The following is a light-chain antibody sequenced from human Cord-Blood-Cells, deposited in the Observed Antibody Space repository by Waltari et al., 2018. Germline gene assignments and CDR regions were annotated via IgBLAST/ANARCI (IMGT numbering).Light chain of an antibody. J-gene: IGKJ4*01. CDR1: QSVSSY. Sequence: EILLTQSPAPLSLSPGGSATLSCRASQSVSSYLAWSQQKPGQAPRLLIYDASNRATGIPARFSGSGSGTDFTLTISSLEPEDFAVYYCQQRSNWPPSFGGGTKVEIK. CDR2: DAS. V-gene: IGKV3-11*01. CDR3: QQRSNWPPS.